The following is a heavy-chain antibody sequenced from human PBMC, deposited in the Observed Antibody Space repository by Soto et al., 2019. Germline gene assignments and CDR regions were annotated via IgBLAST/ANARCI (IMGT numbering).Heavy chain of an antibody. Sequence: QVQLVQSGAEVKKPGASVKVSCKASGYTFTSYAMLWVRQAPGQRLEWMGWINAGNGNTKYSQKFQGRVTITRDTSASTAYMELSSLRSEDTDVYYCARAQNLEMATPWGQGTLVTVSS. V-gene: IGHV1-3*01. J-gene: IGHJ4*02. CDR2: INAGNGNT. D-gene: IGHD5-12*01. CDR1: GYTFTSYA. CDR3: ARAQNLEMATP.